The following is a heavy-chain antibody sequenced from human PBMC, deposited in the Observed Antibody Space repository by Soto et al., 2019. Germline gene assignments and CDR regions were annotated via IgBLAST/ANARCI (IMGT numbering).Heavy chain of an antibody. CDR1: GFTFSSYW. V-gene: IGHV3-74*01. Sequence: EVQLVESGGGLVQPGESLRLSCAASGFTFSSYWMHWLRQAPEKGLVWVSRVSSDGSSTVYANSVKGRLTISRDNAKNTVYLQMNSLSDEDTAVYYWARGLPNFSSFDSWGQGTLVTVSS. CDR3: ARGLPNFSSFDS. D-gene: IGHD5-12*01. CDR2: VSSDGSST. J-gene: IGHJ4*02.